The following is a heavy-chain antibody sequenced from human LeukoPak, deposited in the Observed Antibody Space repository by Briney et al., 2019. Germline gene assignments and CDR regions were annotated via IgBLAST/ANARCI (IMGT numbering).Heavy chain of an antibody. V-gene: IGHV4-39*01. CDR1: GGSISSSSYY. J-gene: IGHJ4*02. D-gene: IGHD1-26*01. CDR2: IYYSGST. CDR3: ATLGLLRGAGFNLATHFDF. Sequence: SETLSLTCTVSGGSISSSSYYWGWIRQPPGKGLEWIGSIYYSGSTYYNPSLKSRVTISVDTSKNQFSLKLSSVTAADTAVYYCATLGLLRGAGFNLATHFDFWGQGTLVTVSS.